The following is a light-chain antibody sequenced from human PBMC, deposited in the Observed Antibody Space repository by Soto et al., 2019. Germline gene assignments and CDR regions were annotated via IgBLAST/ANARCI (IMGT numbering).Light chain of an antibody. J-gene: IGLJ3*02. Sequence: QSVLTQPPSMSAAPGQMVAISCSGTSSNIGDNSVSWYQHFPGTAPKVLIYDNNSRPSGIPYRSSGSKSGTSATLPIIGRQTGDEADYYCSTWDSALSAGVFGGGTKLTVL. CDR2: DNN. CDR1: SSNIGDNS. V-gene: IGLV1-51*01. CDR3: STWDSALSAGV.